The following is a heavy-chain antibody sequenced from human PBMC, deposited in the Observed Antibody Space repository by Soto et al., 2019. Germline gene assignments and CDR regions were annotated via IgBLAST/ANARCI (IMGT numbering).Heavy chain of an antibody. Sequence: GGSLRLSCAASGFTFSNDWMTWVRQAPGKGLEWIGRIKSKRDGGTIDDAAPVRGRFTISRDDSTNTLYLQMNNLKTEDTAIYYCTRGAPSGTFYDYWGQGTLVTVSS. J-gene: IGHJ4*02. CDR2: IKSKRDGGTI. V-gene: IGHV3-15*01. CDR3: TRGAPSGTFYDY. CDR1: GFTFSNDW. D-gene: IGHD6-13*01.